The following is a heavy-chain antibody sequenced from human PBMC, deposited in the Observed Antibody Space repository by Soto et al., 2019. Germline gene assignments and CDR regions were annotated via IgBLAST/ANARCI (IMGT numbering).Heavy chain of an antibody. J-gene: IGHJ4*02. D-gene: IGHD3-3*01. V-gene: IGHV3-53*01. CDR1: GSTVSSDY. CDR3: ARAVWSGGWKNYFDY. Sequence: EVQLVESGGGLIQPGGSLRLSCAASGSTVSSDYMSWVRQATGKGLEWVSVIYSDGRTYYADSVKGRFNISRPNSENTLYPQMNNLGAEYTAISYCARAVWSGGWKNYFDYCGQGPLFTVS. CDR2: IYSDGRT.